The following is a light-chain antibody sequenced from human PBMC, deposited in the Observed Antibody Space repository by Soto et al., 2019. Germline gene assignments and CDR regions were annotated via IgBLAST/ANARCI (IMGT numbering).Light chain of an antibody. CDR1: PGINIY. CDR3: QQSDRSPYT. J-gene: IGKJ2*01. V-gene: IGKV1-39*01. CDR2: GAS. Sequence: IQQTPSPSSLSASVGDRGTVNFRARPGINIYVNWFQQKPGKAPTLLNYGASTFQRGVPSSFSGRGSRTDFTLTISSLQTDDFATYYCQQSDRSPYTFGQGTKLEI.